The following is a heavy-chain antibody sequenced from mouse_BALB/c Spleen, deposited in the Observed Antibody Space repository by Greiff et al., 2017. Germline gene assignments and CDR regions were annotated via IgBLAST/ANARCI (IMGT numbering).Heavy chain of an antibody. CDR2: ISCGGSYT. V-gene: IGHV5-9-4*01. CDR1: GFTFSSYA. J-gene: IGHJ3*01. Sequence: EVKLVESGGGLVKPGGSLKLSCAASGFTFSSYAMSWVRQSPEKRLEWVAEISCGGSYTYYPDTVTGRFTISRDNAKNTLYLEMSSLRSEDTAMYYCARYDPAWFAYWGQGTLVTVSA. CDR3: ARYDPAWFAY. D-gene: IGHD2-12*01.